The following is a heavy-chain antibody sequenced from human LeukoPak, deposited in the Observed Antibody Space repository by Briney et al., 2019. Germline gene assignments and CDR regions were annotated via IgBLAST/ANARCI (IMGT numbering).Heavy chain of an antibody. V-gene: IGHV4-34*01. CDR2: INHSVSP. D-gene: IGHD3-3*01. Sequence: SESLSLTRALYGRSFSGYYWSWIRHPPGKGLEWIWEINHSVSPNYNPSLKSRVTISVDTTKNQFSLKLSSVTAADTAVYYCARGSPLSIFGVVISYFDYWGQGTLVTVSS. J-gene: IGHJ4*02. CDR1: GRSFSGYY. CDR3: ARGSPLSIFGVVISYFDY.